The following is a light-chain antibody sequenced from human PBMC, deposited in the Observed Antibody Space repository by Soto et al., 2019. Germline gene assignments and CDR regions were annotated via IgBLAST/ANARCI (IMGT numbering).Light chain of an antibody. CDR2: DTS. Sequence: EVVMTQSPATLSVSPGEGVALSCRASQGIGDTLAWYQHKPGQTPSLLIYDTSTRATGVPARFSGSRSGPEYTLTISSQQAEDLATYYRQPYKNWPLTFGGGTKVESK. V-gene: IGKV3-15*01. J-gene: IGKJ4*01. CDR1: QGIGDT. CDR3: QPYKNWPLT.